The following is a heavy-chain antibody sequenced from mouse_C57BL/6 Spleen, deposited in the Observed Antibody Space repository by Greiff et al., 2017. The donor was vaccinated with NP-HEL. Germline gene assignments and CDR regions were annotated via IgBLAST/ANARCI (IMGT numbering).Heavy chain of an antibody. V-gene: IGHV1-26*01. CDR1: GYTFTDYY. CDR3: ASLYYGSRHWYFDV. CDR2: INPNNGGT. Sequence: VQLQQSGPELVKPGASVKISCKASGYTFTDYYMNWVKQSHGKSLEWIGDINPNNGGTSYNQKFKGKATLTVDKSSSTAYMELRSLTSEDSAVYYCASLYYGSRHWYFDVWGTGTTVTVSS. D-gene: IGHD1-1*01. J-gene: IGHJ1*03.